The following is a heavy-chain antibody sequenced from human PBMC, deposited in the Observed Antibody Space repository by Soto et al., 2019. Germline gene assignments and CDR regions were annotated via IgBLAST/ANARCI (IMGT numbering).Heavy chain of an antibody. CDR2: ISPYNGNT. J-gene: IGHJ6*02. CDR3: ARVGIFGSYYLNYYYGMDV. Sequence: ASVKVSFKASGYTFTSSAISWVRQAPGQGLEWMGWISPYNGNTHFAQKLQGRVTMTTDTSTSTAYMELRSLRSDDTAVYYCARVGIFGSYYLNYYYGMDVWGQGTTVTVSS. D-gene: IGHD1-26*01. CDR1: GYTFTSSA. V-gene: IGHV1-18*01.